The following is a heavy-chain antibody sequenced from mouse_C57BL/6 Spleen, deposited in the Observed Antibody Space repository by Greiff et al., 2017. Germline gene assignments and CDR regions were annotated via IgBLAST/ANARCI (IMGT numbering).Heavy chain of an antibody. J-gene: IGHJ2*01. Sequence: QVQLQQPGAELVKPGASVKLSCKASGYTFTSYWMHWVKQRPGQGLEWIGMIHPNSGSTNYNEKFKSKATLTVDKSSSTAYMQLSRLTSEDSAVYYCARTNYSNYVPYYFDYWGQGTTLTVSS. D-gene: IGHD2-5*01. CDR2: IHPNSGST. CDR3: ARTNYSNYVPYYFDY. V-gene: IGHV1-64*01. CDR1: GYTFTSYW.